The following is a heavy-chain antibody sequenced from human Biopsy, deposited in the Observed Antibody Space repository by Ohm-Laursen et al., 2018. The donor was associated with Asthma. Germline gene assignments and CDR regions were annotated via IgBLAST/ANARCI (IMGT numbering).Heavy chain of an antibody. D-gene: IGHD6-6*01. CDR2: IYYSGRT. V-gene: IGHV4-39*02. CDR1: GDAMSTSGSY. J-gene: IGHJ2*01. CDR3: ARAVSSSSYWYFDL. Sequence: SDTLSLTCIVSGDAMSTSGSYWGWIRQSPGKGLEWIGGIYYSGRTYYNPSLESRATISADTSKNHFSLKVTSVTAADTAVYYCARAVSSSSYWYFDLWGRGDLVTVSS.